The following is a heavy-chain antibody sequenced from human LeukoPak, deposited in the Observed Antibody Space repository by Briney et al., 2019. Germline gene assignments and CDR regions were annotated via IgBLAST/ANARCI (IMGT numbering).Heavy chain of an antibody. CDR1: GFTFSNYG. CDR2: IRYDGSNK. CDR3: AKADYSYYYYMDV. V-gene: IGHV3-30*02. Sequence: GGSLRLSCAASGFTFSNYGMHWVRQAPGKGLEWVAFIRYDGSNKCYADSVKGRFTISRDNSKNTLYLQMNSLRAEDTAVYYCAKADYSYYYYMDVWGKGTTVTVSS. D-gene: IGHD4-11*01. J-gene: IGHJ6*03.